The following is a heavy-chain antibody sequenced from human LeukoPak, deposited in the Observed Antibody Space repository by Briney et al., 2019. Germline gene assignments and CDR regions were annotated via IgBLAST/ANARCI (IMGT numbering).Heavy chain of an antibody. Sequence: PGGSLRLSCAASGFTFSSYAMSWVRQAPGKGLEWVPAISGSGGSTYYADSVKGRFTISRDNSKNTLYLQMNSLRAEDTAVYYCAKDSITIFGVVISGIWFDPWGQGTLVTVSS. D-gene: IGHD3-3*01. J-gene: IGHJ5*02. V-gene: IGHV3-23*01. CDR2: ISGSGGST. CDR1: GFTFSSYA. CDR3: AKDSITIFGVVISGIWFDP.